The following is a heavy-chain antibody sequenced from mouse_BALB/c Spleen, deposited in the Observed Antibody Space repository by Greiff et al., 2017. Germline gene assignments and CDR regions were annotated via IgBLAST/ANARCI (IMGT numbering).Heavy chain of an antibody. Sequence: VQLKESGGDLVKPGGSLKLSCAASGFTFSSYGMSWVRQTPDKRLEWVATISSGGSYTYYPDSVKGRFTISRDNAKNTLYLQMSSLKSEDTAMYYCARDGKAMDYWGQGTSVTVSS. D-gene: IGHD2-1*01. CDR1: GFTFSSYG. J-gene: IGHJ4*01. V-gene: IGHV5-6*01. CDR2: ISSGGSYT. CDR3: ARDGKAMDY.